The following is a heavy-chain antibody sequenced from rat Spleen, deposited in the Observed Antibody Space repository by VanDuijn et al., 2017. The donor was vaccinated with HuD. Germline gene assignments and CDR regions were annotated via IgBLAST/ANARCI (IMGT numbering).Heavy chain of an antibody. D-gene: IGHD1-4*01. V-gene: IGHV5S13*01. J-gene: IGHJ2*01. CDR3: ARETGYNSYFDY. Sequence: EVQLVESGGGLMQPGRSLKLSCAASGFTFRDYGMAWVRQAPTKGLEWVASIGTGGGNTYYRDSVKGRFTISRDNAKNTLYLQMDSLRSEDTATYYCARETGYNSYFDYWGQGVMVTVSS. CDR2: IGTGGGNT. CDR1: GFTFRDYG.